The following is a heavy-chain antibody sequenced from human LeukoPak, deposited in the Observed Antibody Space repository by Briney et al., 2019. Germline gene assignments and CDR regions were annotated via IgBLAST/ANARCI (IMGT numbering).Heavy chain of an antibody. CDR3: VRARWDSTASHFYYFDY. J-gene: IGHJ4*02. CDR1: RFTFSDYS. Sequence: GGSLRLSCAASRFTFSDYSMSWIRQAPGKGLECVAHSLGHTNTIHYADSVKGRFTISRDNARTSLYLQLNSLRPANTALYYCVRARWDSTASHFYYFDYWGQGALIIVSS. V-gene: IGHV3-11*01. D-gene: IGHD2/OR15-2a*01. CDR2: SLGHTNTI.